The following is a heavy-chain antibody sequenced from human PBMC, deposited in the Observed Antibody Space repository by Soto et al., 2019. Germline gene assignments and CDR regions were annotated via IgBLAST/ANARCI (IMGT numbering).Heavy chain of an antibody. V-gene: IGHV4-34*01. CDR2: INHSGST. J-gene: IGHJ6*02. D-gene: IGHD4-17*01. CDR1: GGYFRGYY. Sequence: SETLSLTSAVFGGYFRGYYWRWIRQPPGKGLEWIGEINHSGSTNYNPSLKSRVTISVDTSKNQFSLKLSSVTAADTAVYYCARGDWGDYDNYYCGMDVWGQGTTVTVSS. CDR3: ARGDWGDYDNYYCGMDV.